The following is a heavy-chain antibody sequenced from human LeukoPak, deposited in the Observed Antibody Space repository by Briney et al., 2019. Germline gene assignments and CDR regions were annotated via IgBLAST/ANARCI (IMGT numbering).Heavy chain of an antibody. J-gene: IGHJ6*03. V-gene: IGHV3-53*01. D-gene: IGHD6-6*01. CDR2: IYSGGST. Sequence: GGSLRLSCAASGFTVSSNYMSWVRQAPGKGLEWVSVIYSGGSTYYADSVKGRFTISRDNSKNTLYLQMNSLRAEDTAVYYCARSSSPYYYYYYMDVWGKGTTVTVSS. CDR3: ARSSSPYYYYYYMDV. CDR1: GFTVSSNY.